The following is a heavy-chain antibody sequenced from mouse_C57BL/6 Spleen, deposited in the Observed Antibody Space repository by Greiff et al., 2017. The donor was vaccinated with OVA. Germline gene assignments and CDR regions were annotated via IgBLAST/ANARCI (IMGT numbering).Heavy chain of an antibody. J-gene: IGHJ2*01. V-gene: IGHV1-26*01. CDR2: INHNNGGT. CDR3: ARRGYGKDFYFDY. D-gene: IGHD2-1*01. CDR1: GYTFTDDY. Sequence: EVQLQQSGPELVKPGASVKISCKASGYTFTDDYMNWVKQSHGKSLEWIGDINHNNGGTSYNQKFKGKATLTVDKSSSTAYMELRSLTSEDSTVYYCARRGYGKDFYFDYWGQGTTLTVSS.